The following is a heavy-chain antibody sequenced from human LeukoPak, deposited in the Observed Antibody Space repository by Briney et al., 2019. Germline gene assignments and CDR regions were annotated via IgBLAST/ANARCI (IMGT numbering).Heavy chain of an antibody. Sequence: GESLKISCKGSGHSFTSYWIGWVRQMPGKGLEWMGIIYPGDSDTRYSPSFQGQVTISADKSISTAYLQWSSLRASDTAMFYCARHRSSAWDAFDIWGQGTMVTVSS. J-gene: IGHJ3*02. CDR3: ARHRSSAWDAFDI. CDR1: GHSFTSYW. D-gene: IGHD3-22*01. V-gene: IGHV5-51*01. CDR2: IYPGDSDT.